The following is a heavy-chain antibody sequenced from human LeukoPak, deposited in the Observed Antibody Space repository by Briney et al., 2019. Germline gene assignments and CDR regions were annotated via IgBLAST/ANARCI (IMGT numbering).Heavy chain of an antibody. D-gene: IGHD3-22*01. V-gene: IGHV3-21*01. Sequence: GGSLRLSCAASGFTFSSYSMNWVRQAPGKGLEWVSSISSSSSYIYYADSVKGRFTISRDNAKNSLYLQMNSLRAEDTAVYYCASAREYYYDSSGYPTMKFDYWGQGTLVTVSS. CDR1: GFTFSSYS. CDR3: ASAREYYYDSSGYPTMKFDY. J-gene: IGHJ4*02. CDR2: ISSSSSYI.